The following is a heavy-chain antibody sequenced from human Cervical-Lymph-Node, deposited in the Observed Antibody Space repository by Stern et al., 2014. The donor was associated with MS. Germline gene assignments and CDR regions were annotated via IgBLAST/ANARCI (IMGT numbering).Heavy chain of an antibody. Sequence: EVQLVESGGGLIQPGGSLRLSCAAPGFTVSNNYMSWVRQAPGQGLEWVSLIYTDDSTYYAGSVQGRFPISSDSSTNKLLLHMTSLSAEDTAGYYCARAIFGVNTAAMAPDAFDTWGQGTMVTVSS. V-gene: IGHV3-53*01. CDR3: ARAIFGVNTAAMAPDAFDT. CDR1: GFTVSNNY. J-gene: IGHJ3*02. D-gene: IGHD3-3*01. CDR2: IYTDDST.